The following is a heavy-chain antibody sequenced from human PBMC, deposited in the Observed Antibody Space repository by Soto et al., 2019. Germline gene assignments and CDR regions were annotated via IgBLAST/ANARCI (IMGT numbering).Heavy chain of an antibody. CDR2: IYYSGST. J-gene: IGHJ5*02. Sequence: SETLSLTCTVSGVSISSYYWSWIRQPPGKGLEWIGYIYYSGSTNYNPSLKSRVTISVDTSKNQFSLKLSSVTAADTAVYYCAQTNYDFWSGYGAPRQNWFDPWGQGTLVTVSS. V-gene: IGHV4-59*01. D-gene: IGHD3-3*01. CDR1: GVSISSYY. CDR3: AQTNYDFWSGYGAPRQNWFDP.